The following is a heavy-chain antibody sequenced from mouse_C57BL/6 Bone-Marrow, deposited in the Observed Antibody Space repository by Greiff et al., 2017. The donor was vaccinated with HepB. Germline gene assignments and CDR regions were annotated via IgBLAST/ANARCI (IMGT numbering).Heavy chain of an antibody. CDR3: ARKNYDGYYEFAY. CDR2: IWSGGST. J-gene: IGHJ3*01. CDR1: GFSFTSYG. D-gene: IGHD2-3*01. Sequence: QVQLKESGPGLVQPSQSLSITCTVSGFSFTSYGVHWVRQSPGKGLEWLGVIWSGGSTDYNAAFISRLSISKDNSKSQVFFKMNSLQADDTAIYYCARKNYDGYYEFAYWGQGTLVTVSA. V-gene: IGHV2-2*01.